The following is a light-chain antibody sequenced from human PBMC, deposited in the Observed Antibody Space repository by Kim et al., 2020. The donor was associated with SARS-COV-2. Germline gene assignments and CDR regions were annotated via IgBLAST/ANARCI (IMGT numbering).Light chain of an antibody. CDR1: SLRSYY. J-gene: IGLJ1*01. Sequence: ELTQDPAVSVALGQTVRITCQGDSLRSYYASWYQQKPGQAPVLVIYGKNNRPSGIPDRFSGSSSGNTASLTITGAQAEDEADYYCNSRDSSGNHQDVFG. V-gene: IGLV3-19*01. CDR2: GKN. CDR3: NSRDSSGNHQDV.